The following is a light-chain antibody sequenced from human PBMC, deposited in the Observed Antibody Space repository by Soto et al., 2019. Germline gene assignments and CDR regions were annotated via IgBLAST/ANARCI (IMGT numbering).Light chain of an antibody. Sequence: QSVLTQPPSVSGAPGQRVTISCTGSSSNIGAGYLVHWYQQLPGTAPKLLIYVNTNRPSGVPDRFSGSKSGTSASLAITGLQAEDEADYYCQSYDSSLSGFVVFGGGTKLTVL. CDR1: SSNIGAGYL. CDR2: VNT. J-gene: IGLJ2*01. CDR3: QSYDSSLSGFVV. V-gene: IGLV1-40*01.